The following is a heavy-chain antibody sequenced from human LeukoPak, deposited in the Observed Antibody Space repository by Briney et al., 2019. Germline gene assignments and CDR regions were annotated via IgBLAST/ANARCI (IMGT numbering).Heavy chain of an antibody. CDR3: ASSGYSSSWYRPDY. D-gene: IGHD6-13*01. V-gene: IGHV3-48*04. CDR1: GFTFSSYS. CDR2: ISSSSSTI. Sequence: GGSLRLSCAASGFTFSSYSMNWVRQAPGKGLEWVSYISSSSSTIYYADSVKGRFTISRDNAKNSLYLQMNSLRAEDTAVYYCASSGYSSSWYRPDYWGQGTLVTVSP. J-gene: IGHJ4*02.